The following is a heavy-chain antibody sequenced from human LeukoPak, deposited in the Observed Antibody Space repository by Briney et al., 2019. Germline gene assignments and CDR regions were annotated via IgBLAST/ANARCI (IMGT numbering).Heavy chain of an antibody. Sequence: ASVKVSCKASGYTFTSYGINWVRQATGQGLEWMGWMNPNSGNTGYAQKFQGRVTITRNTSISTAYMELSSLRSEDTAVYYCARSGMVYANYYMDVWGKGTTVTVSS. CDR3: ARSGMVYANYYMDV. D-gene: IGHD2-8*01. CDR2: MNPNSGNT. CDR1: GYTFTSYG. J-gene: IGHJ6*03. V-gene: IGHV1-8*03.